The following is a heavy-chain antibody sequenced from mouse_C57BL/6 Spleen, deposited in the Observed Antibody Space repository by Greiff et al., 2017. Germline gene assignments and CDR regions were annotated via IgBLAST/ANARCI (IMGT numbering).Heavy chain of an antibody. Sequence: EVKLVESGGGLVKPGGSLKLSCAASGFTFSDYGMHWVRQAPEKGLEWVAYISSGSSNIFYAQTVKGRFTISRDNAKNTLFLQMTSLRSEDTAMYYCARAYDGDSAWFACWGQGTLVTVSA. CDR3: ARAYDGDSAWFAC. CDR1: GFTFSDYG. V-gene: IGHV5-17*01. CDR2: ISSGSSNI. J-gene: IGHJ3*01. D-gene: IGHD2-3*01.